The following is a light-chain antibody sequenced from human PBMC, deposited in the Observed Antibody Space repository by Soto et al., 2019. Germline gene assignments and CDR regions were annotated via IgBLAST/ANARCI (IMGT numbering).Light chain of an antibody. CDR1: QIISTY. CDR2: AAS. CDR3: QQSYSAPYT. V-gene: IGKV1-39*01. Sequence: DIQMTQSPSSLSASVGDRVTITCRASQIISTYLSWYQQKPGKAPRLLIYAASTLLSGVPSRFSGSESGTDFTLAISSLQPEDFATYYFQQSYSAPYTFGQGTKLEIK. J-gene: IGKJ2*01.